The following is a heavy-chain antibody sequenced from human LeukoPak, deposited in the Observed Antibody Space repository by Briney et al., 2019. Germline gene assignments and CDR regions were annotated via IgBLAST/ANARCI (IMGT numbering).Heavy chain of an antibody. V-gene: IGHV1-2*02. Sequence: ASVKVSCKASVYTFTGYYMHWVRQAPGQGLEWMGWINPNSGGTNYAQKFQGRVTMTRDTSISTAYMELSRLRSDDTAVYYCARVLRYFDWLSHRYFDYWGQGTLVTVSS. D-gene: IGHD3-9*01. J-gene: IGHJ4*02. CDR3: ARVLRYFDWLSHRYFDY. CDR1: VYTFTGYY. CDR2: INPNSGGT.